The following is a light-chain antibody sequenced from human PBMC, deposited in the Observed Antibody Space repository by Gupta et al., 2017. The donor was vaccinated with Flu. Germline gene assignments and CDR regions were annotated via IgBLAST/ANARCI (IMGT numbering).Light chain of an antibody. CDR2: EIS. CDR1: GSDMGTYND. Sequence: TGTGSDMGTYNDVSWYQQPPGKAPKLMFYEISKRPSGVPDLFSGSKAGNTASLTVSGLQAEDEADYYCCSYAARGVFGGGTKLTVL. V-gene: IGLV2-8*01. CDR3: CSYAARGV. J-gene: IGLJ3*02.